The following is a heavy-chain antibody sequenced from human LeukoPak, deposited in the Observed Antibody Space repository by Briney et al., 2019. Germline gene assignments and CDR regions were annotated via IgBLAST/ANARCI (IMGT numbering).Heavy chain of an antibody. D-gene: IGHD6-13*01. V-gene: IGHV4-34*01. CDR3: ARGQARSHSTRYYYYGMDV. CDR1: GGAFSGYY. CDR2: INHSGST. Sequence: SETLSLTCAVYGGAFSGYYWSWIRQPPGKGLEWIGEINHSGSTNYNPSLKSRVTISVDTSKNQFSLKLSSVTAADTAVYYCARGQARSHSTRYYYYGMDVWGQGTTVTVSS. J-gene: IGHJ6*02.